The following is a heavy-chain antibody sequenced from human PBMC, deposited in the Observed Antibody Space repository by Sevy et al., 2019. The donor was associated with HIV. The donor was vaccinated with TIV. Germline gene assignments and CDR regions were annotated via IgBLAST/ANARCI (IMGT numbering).Heavy chain of an antibody. D-gene: IGHD3-22*01. CDR2: VSGSGGST. CDR1: GFTCRSYA. J-gene: IGHJ4*02. CDR3: AKDLAYDNTYLDY. V-gene: IGHV3-23*01. Sequence: GGSLRLSCEVSGFTCRSYAMNWVRQAPGKGLEWVSGVSGSGGSTYYADSVKGRFTISRDNSRNTLYLQIDSLRAEDTAIYYCAKDLAYDNTYLDYWGQGTLVTVSS.